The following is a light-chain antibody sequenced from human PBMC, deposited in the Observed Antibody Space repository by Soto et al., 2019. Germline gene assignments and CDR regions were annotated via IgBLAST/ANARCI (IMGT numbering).Light chain of an antibody. J-gene: IGKJ1*01. Sequence: EILMTQSPATLSVSPGERATLSCRASQSVSSNLAWYQQKPGQAPRLLIYAASARATGIPARFSGSGSGTEFTLTISSLQSEDFATYYCQQRTNSPPWTFGQGTRVELK. CDR1: QSVSSN. CDR2: AAS. V-gene: IGKV3D-15*01. CDR3: QQRTNSPPWT.